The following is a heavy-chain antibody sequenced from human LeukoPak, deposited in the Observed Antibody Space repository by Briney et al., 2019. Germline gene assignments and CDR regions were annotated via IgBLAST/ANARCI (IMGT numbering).Heavy chain of an antibody. J-gene: IGHJ4*02. V-gene: IGHV3-23*01. CDR1: GFTFSSYA. CDR2: ISGSGGST. CDR3: AKDRIVVVITSLDY. D-gene: IGHD3-22*01. Sequence: GGSLRLSCAASGFTFSSYAMSWVRQAPGKGLEWVSAISGSGGSTYYADPVKGRFTISRDNSKNTLYLQMNSLRAEDTAVYYCAKDRIVVVITSLDYWGQGTLVTVSS.